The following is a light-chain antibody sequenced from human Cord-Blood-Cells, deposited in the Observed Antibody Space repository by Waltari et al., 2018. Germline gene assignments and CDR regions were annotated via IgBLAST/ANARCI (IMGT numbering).Light chain of an antibody. J-gene: IGLJ2*01. Sequence: QSALTQPASVSGSTGQSITISCTGTSSDVGGYNYVSWYQQHPGQAPKLMIYDVSNRPSAVSTRFSGSKSGNTASLTISGLQAEDEADYYCSSYTSSSTVVFGGGTKLTVL. V-gene: IGLV2-14*01. CDR1: SSDVGGYNY. CDR2: DVS. CDR3: SSYTSSSTVV.